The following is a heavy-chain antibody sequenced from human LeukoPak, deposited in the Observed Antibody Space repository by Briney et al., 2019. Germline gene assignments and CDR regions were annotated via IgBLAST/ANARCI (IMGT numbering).Heavy chain of an antibody. J-gene: IGHJ3*02. Sequence: SETLSLTCTVSGGSISSYYWSWIRQPPGKGLEWIGYIYYSGSTNYNPSLKSRVTISVDMSKNQFSLKLSSVTAADTAVYYCARLGRKQWLVHGAFDIWGQGTKVTVSS. CDR1: GGSISSYY. D-gene: IGHD6-19*01. CDR2: IYYSGST. CDR3: ARLGRKQWLVHGAFDI. V-gene: IGHV4-59*08.